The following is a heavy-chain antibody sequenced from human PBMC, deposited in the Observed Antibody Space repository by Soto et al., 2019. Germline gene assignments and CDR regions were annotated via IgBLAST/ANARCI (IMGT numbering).Heavy chain of an antibody. Sequence: GGSLRLSCAASGFTVSSNYMSWVRQAPGKGLEWVSVIYSGGSTYYADSVKGRFTISRDNSKNTLYLQMNSLRAEDTAVYYCAIGGGFIVGATTNVAFDIWGQGTMVTVSS. CDR2: IYSGGST. CDR1: GFTVSSNY. J-gene: IGHJ3*02. CDR3: AIGGGFIVGATTNVAFDI. V-gene: IGHV3-53*01. D-gene: IGHD1-26*01.